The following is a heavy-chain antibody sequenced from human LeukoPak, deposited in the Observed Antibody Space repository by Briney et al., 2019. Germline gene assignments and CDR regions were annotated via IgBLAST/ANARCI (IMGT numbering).Heavy chain of an antibody. J-gene: IGHJ4*02. D-gene: IGHD3-22*01. CDR3: AKLPDYYDSSGGVDY. Sequence: GGSLRLSCAASGFTFSSYAMSWVRQAPGKGLEWVSAISGSGGSTYYADSVEGRFTISRDNSKNTLYLQMNSLRAEDTAVYYCAKLPDYYDSSGGVDYWGQGTLVTVSS. V-gene: IGHV3-23*01. CDR2: ISGSGGST. CDR1: GFTFSSYA.